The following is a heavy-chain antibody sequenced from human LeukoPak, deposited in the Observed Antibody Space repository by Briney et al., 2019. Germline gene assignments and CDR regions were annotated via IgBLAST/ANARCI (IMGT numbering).Heavy chain of an antibody. D-gene: IGHD2-21*02. J-gene: IGHJ4*02. CDR1: GFTFSSYG. Sequence: PGRSLRLSCAASGFTFSSYGMHWVRQAPGKGLEWVSYISSTSSTTYYADSVKGRFTISRDTARNSLSLQMNSLRAEDTAVYYCARDRDWVFDYWGQGTLVTVSS. CDR2: ISSTSSTT. CDR3: ARDRDWVFDY. V-gene: IGHV3-48*01.